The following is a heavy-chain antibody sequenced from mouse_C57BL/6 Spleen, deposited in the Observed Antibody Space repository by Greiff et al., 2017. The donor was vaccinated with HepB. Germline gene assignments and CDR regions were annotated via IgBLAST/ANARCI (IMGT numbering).Heavy chain of an antibody. CDR2: IYPRSGNT. CDR1: GYTFTSYG. Sequence: VQLQQSGAELARPGASVKLSCKASGYTFTSYGISWVKQRTGQGLEWIGEIYPRSGNTYYNEKFKGKATLTADKSSSTAYMELRSLTSEDSAVYFWARGGDGYDEFDYWGQGTTLTVSS. J-gene: IGHJ2*01. CDR3: ARGGDGYDEFDY. D-gene: IGHD2-2*01. V-gene: IGHV1-81*01.